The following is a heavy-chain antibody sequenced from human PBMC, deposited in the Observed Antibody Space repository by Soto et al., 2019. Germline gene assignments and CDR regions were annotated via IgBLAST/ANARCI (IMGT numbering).Heavy chain of an antibody. Sequence: PGGSLRLSCAASGFTFSSYGMHWVRQAPGKGLEWVAVISYDGSNKYYADSVKGRFTISRDSSKNTLYLQMNSLRAEDTAVYYCAKDFWRTWGYCSSTSCPPSRQGVDYWGQGTLVTVSS. D-gene: IGHD2-2*01. J-gene: IGHJ4*02. CDR3: AKDFWRTWGYCSSTSCPPSRQGVDY. CDR1: GFTFSSYG. V-gene: IGHV3-30*18. CDR2: ISYDGSNK.